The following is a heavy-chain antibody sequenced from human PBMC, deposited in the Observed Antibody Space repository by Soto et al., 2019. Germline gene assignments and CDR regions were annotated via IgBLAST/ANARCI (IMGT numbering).Heavy chain of an antibody. D-gene: IGHD3-22*01. CDR2: IYYSGST. J-gene: IGHJ3*02. Sequence: SETLSLTCTVSGGSISSSSYYWGWIRQPPGKGLEWIGSIYYSGSTYYNPYLKSRVTISVDTSKNQFSLKLSSVTAADTAVYYCARFFSAYYYDSSGYSCAFDIWGQGTMVTVSS. V-gene: IGHV4-39*01. CDR1: GGSISSSSYY. CDR3: ARFFSAYYYDSSGYSCAFDI.